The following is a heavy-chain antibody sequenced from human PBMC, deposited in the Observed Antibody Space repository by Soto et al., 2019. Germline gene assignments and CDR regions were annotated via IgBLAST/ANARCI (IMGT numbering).Heavy chain of an antibody. V-gene: IGHV3-23*01. CDR1: GFTFSSYA. J-gene: IGHJ6*02. Sequence: EVQLLESGGGLVQPGGSLRLSCAASGFTFSSYAMSWVRQAPGKGLEWVSAISGSGGSTYYADSVKGRFTISRDNSKNTLYLQMGSLRAEDMAVYYCARSPQRSRLYYYGMDVWGQGTTVTVSS. D-gene: IGHD6-25*01. CDR3: ARSPQRSRLYYYGMDV. CDR2: ISGSGGST.